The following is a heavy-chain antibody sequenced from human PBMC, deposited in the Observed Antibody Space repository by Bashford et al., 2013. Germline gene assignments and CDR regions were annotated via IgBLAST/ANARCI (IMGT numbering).Heavy chain of an antibody. V-gene: IGHV3-48*03. J-gene: IGHJ4*02. CDR2: ISSSGSTI. Sequence: VRQAPGKGLEWVSYISSSGSTIYYADSVKGRFTISRDNAKNSLYLQMNSLRAEDTAVYYCARDYPHYGYVWGSFRPNYQHLYYFDYWGQGTLVTVSS. D-gene: IGHD3-16*02. CDR3: ARDYPHYGYVWGSFRPNYQHLYYFDY.